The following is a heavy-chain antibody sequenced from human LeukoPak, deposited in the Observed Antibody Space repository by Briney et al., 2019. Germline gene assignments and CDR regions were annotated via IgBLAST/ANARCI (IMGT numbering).Heavy chain of an antibody. CDR1: GGSFSGYY. CDR3: AREPYYDILTGEYYFDY. D-gene: IGHD3-9*01. V-gene: IGHV4-34*01. CDR2: INHSGST. Sequence: PSETLSLTCAVYGGSFSGYYWSWIRQPPGKGLEWIGEINHSGSTNYNPSLKSRVTISVDKSKNQFSLKLSSVTAADTAVYYCAREPYYDILTGEYYFDYWGQGTLVTVSS. J-gene: IGHJ4*02.